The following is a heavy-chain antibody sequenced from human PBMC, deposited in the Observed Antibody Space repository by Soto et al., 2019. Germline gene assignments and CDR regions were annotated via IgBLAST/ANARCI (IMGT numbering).Heavy chain of an antibody. J-gene: IGHJ4*02. V-gene: IGHV4-59*01. CDR3: ARASRNYFDY. CDR2: IYHSGST. Sequence: SETLSLTCTVSGDTISDYYWTWIRQPPGKGLEWVGYIYHSGSTYYNPSLKSRVTISIDTSKTQFSLKLSSVTAADTAVYYCARASRNYFDYWGQGTLVTVSS. CDR1: GDTISDYY.